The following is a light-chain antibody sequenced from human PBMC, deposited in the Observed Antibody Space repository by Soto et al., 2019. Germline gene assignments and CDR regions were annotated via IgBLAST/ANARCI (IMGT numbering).Light chain of an antibody. Sequence: QSVLTQPPSVSGAPGQRVTISCTGNSSNIGAGYDVHWYQQLPGTAPKLLIYANSNRPSGVPDRFSGSKSGTSASLAITGLQAEDEADYYCQSYDSSLSGLWVFGGGTKVTVL. CDR2: ANS. CDR1: SSNIGAGYD. V-gene: IGLV1-40*01. CDR3: QSYDSSLSGLWV. J-gene: IGLJ3*02.